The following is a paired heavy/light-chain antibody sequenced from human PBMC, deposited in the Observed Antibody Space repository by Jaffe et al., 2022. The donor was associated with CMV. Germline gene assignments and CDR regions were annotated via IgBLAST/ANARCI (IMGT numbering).Heavy chain of an antibody. Sequence: EVQLVESGGGLIQPGGSLRLSCAASGFTVSSNYMSWVRQAPGKGLEWVSTTDSGDNTYYADSVKGRFTISRDNSKNTLDLQMNSLRADDTAVYYCARDRLDRPEEYKYYNYGMDVWGQGTPVTVSS. CDR1: GFTVSSNY. CDR2: TDSGDNT. J-gene: IGHJ6*02. CDR3: ARDRLDRPEEYKYYNYGMDV. D-gene: IGHD1-20*01. V-gene: IGHV3-53*01.
Light chain of an antibody. CDR2: GTS. CDR1: QSVSTSY. V-gene: IGKV3-20*01. CDR3: QQYGVSPPFT. J-gene: IGKJ3*01. Sequence: EIVLTQSPGTLSLSPGERATLSCRTSQSVSTSYLAWYQQKPGQAPRLLIRGTSNRATGIPDRFSGSGSGSDFTLTISRLEPEDFAVYYCQQYGVSPPFTFGPGTRVDFK.